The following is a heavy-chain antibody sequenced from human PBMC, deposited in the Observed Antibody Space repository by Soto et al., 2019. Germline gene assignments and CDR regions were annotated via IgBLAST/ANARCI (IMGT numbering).Heavy chain of an antibody. V-gene: IGHV4-39*01. D-gene: IGHD3-22*01. Sequence: PSETLSLTCTVSGCSISRSGFYWCWFLQPPGKGLEWIGSIYYSGSTYYNPSLKSRVTISVDTSKNQFSLKLSSVTAADTAVYYCARHVLSYYDLVDYWGLGTLVTVSS. CDR3: ARHVLSYYDLVDY. CDR1: GCSISRSGFY. J-gene: IGHJ4*02. CDR2: IYYSGST.